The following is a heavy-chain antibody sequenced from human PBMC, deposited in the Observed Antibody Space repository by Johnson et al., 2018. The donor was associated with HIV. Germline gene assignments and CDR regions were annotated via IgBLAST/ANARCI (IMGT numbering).Heavy chain of an antibody. D-gene: IGHD4-23*01. Sequence: QVQLVESGGGVVQPGKSLRLSCVASEFNFNTYTMHWVRQAPGKGLEWMAVISFDGSKKYYADSVKGRFTISRDNSKNTLYLQMNSLRAEDTAVYYCAKDLAPYRTVVKSRDAFDIWGQGTMVTVSS. V-gene: IGHV3-30*04. CDR1: EFNFNTYT. J-gene: IGHJ3*02. CDR2: ISFDGSKK. CDR3: AKDLAPYRTVVKSRDAFDI.